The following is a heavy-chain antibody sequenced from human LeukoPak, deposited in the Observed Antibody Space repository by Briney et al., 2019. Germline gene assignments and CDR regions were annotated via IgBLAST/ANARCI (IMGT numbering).Heavy chain of an antibody. Sequence: GGSLRLSCAASGFTFSTFGIHWVRQAPGKGLEWVAAISHDGNNEYYTDSVKGRFTISRDNSKSMIYLQMNSLRGEDSAVYYCAKVNNYDDYWGQGTLVTVSS. CDR2: ISHDGNNE. V-gene: IGHV3-30*18. D-gene: IGHD1/OR15-1a*01. CDR3: AKVNNYDDY. J-gene: IGHJ4*02. CDR1: GFTFSTFG.